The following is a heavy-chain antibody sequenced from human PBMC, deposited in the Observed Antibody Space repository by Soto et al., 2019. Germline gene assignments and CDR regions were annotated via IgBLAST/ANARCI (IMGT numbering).Heavy chain of an antibody. V-gene: IGHV1-69*01. CDR2: FIPIFGTA. Sequence: QVQLVQSGAEVKKPGSSVKVSCKASGGTFSSYAISWVRQAPGQGLEWMGGFIPIFGTANYAQKFQGRVTITADESTSTAYMELSSLRSEDTAVYYCARVAGDTAMVWAPYGMDVWGQGTTVTVSS. D-gene: IGHD5-18*01. CDR1: GGTFSSYA. J-gene: IGHJ6*02. CDR3: ARVAGDTAMVWAPYGMDV.